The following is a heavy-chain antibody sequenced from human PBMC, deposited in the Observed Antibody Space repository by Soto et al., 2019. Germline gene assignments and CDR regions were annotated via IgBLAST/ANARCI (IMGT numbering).Heavy chain of an antibody. D-gene: IGHD2-21*02. V-gene: IGHV4-39*01. CDR3: ARQRNPVVTQDYFEV. CDR2: IYYSGST. CDR1: VYSIVSRSYY. J-gene: IGHJ4*03. Sequence: PSATXSLTGTFGVYSIVSRSYYVCWIRQPPGKGLEWIGSIYYSGSTYKNPYLRSRVSMSIHTSKHQFSLHMKSATAAPTALYLCARQRNPVVTQDYFEVWGHGSLVNVYS.